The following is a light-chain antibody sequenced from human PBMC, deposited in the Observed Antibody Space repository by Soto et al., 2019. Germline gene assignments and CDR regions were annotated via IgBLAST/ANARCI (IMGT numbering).Light chain of an antibody. Sequence: DIQMTQSPSSLSASVGDRVIITCRASQSISSFLNWYQQKPGKAPKLLIYSASTLQSGVPSRFSGSGSGTDFTLTISSLQPEDFATYYCQQSYSRPLTFGGGTKVEIK. CDR1: QSISSF. J-gene: IGKJ4*01. CDR2: SAS. CDR3: QQSYSRPLT. V-gene: IGKV1-39*01.